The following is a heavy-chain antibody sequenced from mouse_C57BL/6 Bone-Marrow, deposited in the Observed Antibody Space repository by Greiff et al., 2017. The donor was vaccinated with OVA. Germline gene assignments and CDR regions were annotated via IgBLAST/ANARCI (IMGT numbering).Heavy chain of an antibody. D-gene: IGHD1-1*01. CDR3: ARSLITTVVATGDY. J-gene: IGHJ2*01. Sequence: VQLQQSGPELVKPGASVKISCKASGYSFTDYNMNWVKQSTGKSLEWIGVINPNYGTTSYNQKFKGKATLTVDQSSSTAYMQLNSLTSEDSAVYYCARSLITTVVATGDYWGQGTTLTVSS. CDR1: GYSFTDYN. V-gene: IGHV1-39*01. CDR2: INPNYGTT.